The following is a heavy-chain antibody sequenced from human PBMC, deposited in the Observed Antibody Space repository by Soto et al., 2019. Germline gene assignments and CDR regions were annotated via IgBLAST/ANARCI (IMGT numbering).Heavy chain of an antibody. Sequence: QPGGSLRLSCAASGFTFSTYSMNWVRQAPGKGLEWVSYISWSNSTIYYADSVKGRFTISRDNAKNSLFLQMNSLRDEDTAVYYCAREMATITEIVYWCQGTLVTVFS. V-gene: IGHV3-48*02. CDR1: GFTFSTYS. CDR2: ISWSNSTI. CDR3: AREMATITEIVY. J-gene: IGHJ4*02. D-gene: IGHD5-12*01.